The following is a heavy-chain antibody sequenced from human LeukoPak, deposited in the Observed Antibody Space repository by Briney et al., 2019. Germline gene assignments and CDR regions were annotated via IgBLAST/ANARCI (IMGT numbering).Heavy chain of an antibody. D-gene: IGHD3-10*01. CDR2: IKQDGSEK. J-gene: IGHJ4*02. CDR1: GFTFSSYW. Sequence: GGSLRLSCAASGFTFSSYWMSWVRQAPGKGLEWVANIKQDGSEKYYVDSVKGRFTISRDNAKNSLYLQMNSLRAEDTAVYYCANSYYSGSGTYYTLDYWGQGTLVTVSS. CDR3: ANSYYSGSGTYYTLDY. V-gene: IGHV3-7*01.